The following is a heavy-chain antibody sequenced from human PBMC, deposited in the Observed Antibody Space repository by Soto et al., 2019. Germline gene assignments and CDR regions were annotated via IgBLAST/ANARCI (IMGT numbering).Heavy chain of an antibody. CDR2: ISGSDGKT. J-gene: IGHJ4*02. V-gene: IGHV3-23*01. CDR3: ARWSFLDY. Sequence: PGGSLRLSYTASGFSFSSYALSWVRQAPGKGLEWVSTISGSDGKTYYADSVKGRFSISSDTSKTTLYLEMTSLRVEDTAVYYFARWSFLDYWGQGTRVTLSS. CDR1: GFSFSSYA. D-gene: IGHD1-26*01.